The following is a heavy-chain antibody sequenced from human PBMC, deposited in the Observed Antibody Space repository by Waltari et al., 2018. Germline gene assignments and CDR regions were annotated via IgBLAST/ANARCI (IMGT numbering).Heavy chain of an antibody. D-gene: IGHD4-4*01. V-gene: IGHV3-23*01. J-gene: IGHJ4*02. CDR3: AREISNGDY. CDR2: ISGTSDKT. Sequence: EVYLLESGGDLVLPGGSLRLSCAASRFIFSNFAMTWVREAPGKGLEWVSSISGTSDKTYYADSVKGRFTISRDNSKNTLYLQMNSLRAEDTAVYYCAREISNGDYWGQGTLVTVSS. CDR1: RFIFSNFA.